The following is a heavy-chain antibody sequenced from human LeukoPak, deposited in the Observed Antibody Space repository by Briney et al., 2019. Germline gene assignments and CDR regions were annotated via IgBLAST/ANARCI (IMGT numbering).Heavy chain of an antibody. CDR1: GFTFSDYY. D-gene: IGHD5-24*01. CDR3: ARESAKSRDGYNFDX. Sequence: GGSLRLSCAASGFTFSDYYMSWSRQAPGKGLEWGSYISSSGSTIYYADSVKGRFTISRDNAKNSLYLQMNSLRAEDTAVYYCARESAKSRDGYNFDXXGQGTLVTVSS. V-gene: IGHV3-11*01. J-gene: IGHJ4*02. CDR2: ISSSGSTI.